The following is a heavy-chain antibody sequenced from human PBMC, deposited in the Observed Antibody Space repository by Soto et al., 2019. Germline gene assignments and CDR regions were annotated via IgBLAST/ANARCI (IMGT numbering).Heavy chain of an antibody. CDR3: AASIFYYGMDV. V-gene: IGHV5-51*01. CDR2: IYPGDSDT. Sequence: GESLKISCKGSGYTFTNYWLGWVRQMPGKGLEWMGIIYPGDSDTKYNPSFQGQVTISADKSITTTYLRWTSLKASDTAIYYCAASIFYYGMDVWGQGTTVTVSS. J-gene: IGHJ6*02. CDR1: GYTFTNYW.